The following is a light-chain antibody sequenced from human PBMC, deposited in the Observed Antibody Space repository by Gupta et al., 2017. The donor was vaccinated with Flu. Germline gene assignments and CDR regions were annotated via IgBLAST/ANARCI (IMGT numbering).Light chain of an antibody. Sequence: DIQMTQSPSTLSVSVGDRVPITCRASQSISNWVAWYQQKPGKAPKLLIYKASSLESGVPSRFSGSGSGTEFTLTISSLQPDDFATYYCQQYNSYSQTFGQGTKVEIK. J-gene: IGKJ1*01. CDR1: QSISNW. CDR3: QQYNSYSQT. CDR2: KAS. V-gene: IGKV1-5*03.